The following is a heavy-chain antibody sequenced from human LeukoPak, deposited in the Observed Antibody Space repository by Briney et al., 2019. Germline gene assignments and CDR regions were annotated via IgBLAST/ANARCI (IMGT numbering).Heavy chain of an antibody. V-gene: IGHV3-7*01. CDR2: IKQDGSEK. J-gene: IGHJ4*02. CDR1: GFTFDDYA. D-gene: IGHD2-2*02. CDR3: ARVVGYCSSTSCYTFDY. Sequence: GRSLRLSCAASGFTFDDYAMNWVRQAPGKGLEWVANIKQDGSEKYYVDSVKGRFTISRDNAKNSLYLQMNSLRAEDTAVYYCARVVGYCSSTSCYTFDYWGQGTLVTVSS.